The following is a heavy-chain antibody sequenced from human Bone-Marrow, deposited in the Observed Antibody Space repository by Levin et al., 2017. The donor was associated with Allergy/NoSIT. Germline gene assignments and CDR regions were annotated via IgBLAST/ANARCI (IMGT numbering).Heavy chain of an antibody. CDR3: TRAISGGAVAPLDP. CDR1: GFIFGNSG. J-gene: IGHJ5*02. D-gene: IGHD3-16*01. CDR2: IWYDGSKE. Sequence: GGSLRLSCAASGFIFGNSGMHWVRQAPGKGLQWVATIWYDGSKEFYADYVKGRFTISRDNAKNTMFLQMNSLRPEDTATYYCTRAISGGAVAPLDPWGQGALVIVSS. V-gene: IGHV3-33*01.